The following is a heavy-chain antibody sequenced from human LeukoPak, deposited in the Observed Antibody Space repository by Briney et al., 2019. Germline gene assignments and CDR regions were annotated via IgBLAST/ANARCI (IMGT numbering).Heavy chain of an antibody. V-gene: IGHV1-2*02. J-gene: IGHJ4*02. CDR1: GYTFTGYY. Sequence: ASVKVSCKASGYTFTGYYMHWVRQAPGQGVEWMGWINPNSGGTNYAQKFQGRVTITRHTSISTAYMQLSRLRSDDTAVYYCARAEEYYYGSGSYYSLPLWGQGTLVTVSS. CDR2: INPNSGGT. D-gene: IGHD3-10*01. CDR3: ARAEEYYYGSGSYYSLPL.